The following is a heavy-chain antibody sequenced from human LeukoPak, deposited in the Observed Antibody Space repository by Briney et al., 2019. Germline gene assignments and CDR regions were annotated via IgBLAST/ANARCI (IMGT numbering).Heavy chain of an antibody. J-gene: IGHJ4*02. D-gene: IGHD6-19*01. Sequence: GGALRLSCAASGFTFSDYYMSWIRQAPGKGLEWVSYISSSGSTIYYADSVKGRFTISRDNAKNSLYLQMNSLRAEDTAVYYCARDYSFSSGWSVGFDYWGQGTLVTVSS. CDR3: ARDYSFSSGWSVGFDY. V-gene: IGHV3-11*01. CDR1: GFTFSDYY. CDR2: ISSSGSTI.